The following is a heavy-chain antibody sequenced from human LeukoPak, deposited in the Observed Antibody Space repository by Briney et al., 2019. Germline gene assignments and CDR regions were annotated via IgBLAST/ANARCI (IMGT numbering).Heavy chain of an antibody. CDR2: IYHSGST. CDR1: GGSISSGGYS. CDR3: ARSKLELPLS. Sequence: SQTLSLTCAVSGGSISSGGYSWSWLRQPPGKGLEWIGYIYHSGSTYHNPSLKSRVTISVDRSKNQFSLKLSSVTAADTAVYYCARSKLELPLSWGQGTLVTVSS. J-gene: IGHJ4*02. V-gene: IGHV4-30-2*01. D-gene: IGHD1-7*01.